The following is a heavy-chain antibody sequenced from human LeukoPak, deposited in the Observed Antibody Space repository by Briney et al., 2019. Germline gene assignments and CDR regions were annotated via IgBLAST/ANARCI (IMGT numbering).Heavy chain of an antibody. Sequence: PGGSLRLSCAASGLTFNIYGMSWVRQAPGKGLEWVSTISGAGISTYYADSVKGRFTISRDNSKNTLYLQMNSLRAEDTAVYYCARDPGGMHVWGQGTTVTVSS. J-gene: IGHJ6*02. V-gene: IGHV3-23*01. CDR2: ISGAGIST. CDR3: ARDPGGMHV. CDR1: GLTFNIYG.